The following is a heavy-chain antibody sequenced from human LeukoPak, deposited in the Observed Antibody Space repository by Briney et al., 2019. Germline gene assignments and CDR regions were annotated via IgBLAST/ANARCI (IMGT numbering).Heavy chain of an antibody. CDR1: GFSLSTRGMR. J-gene: IGHJ5*02. V-gene: IGHV2-70*04. CDR2: IDWDDDK. D-gene: IGHD3-10*01. CDR3: ARTWEYGSGSVWFDP. Sequence: SGPTLVKPTQTLTLTRTFSGFSLSTRGMRVSWIRQPPGKALEWLARIDWDDDKFYSTSLKTRLTISKDTSKNQVVLTMTNMDPVDTATYYCARTWEYGSGSVWFDPWGQGTLVTVSS.